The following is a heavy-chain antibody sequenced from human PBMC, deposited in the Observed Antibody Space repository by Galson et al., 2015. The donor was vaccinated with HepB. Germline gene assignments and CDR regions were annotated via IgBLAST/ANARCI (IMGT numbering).Heavy chain of an antibody. V-gene: IGHV2-5*02. J-gene: IGHJ6*02. CDR2: IYWDDEK. D-gene: IGHD2-21*02. Sequence: PALVKPTQTLTLTCTFSGFSLSSTSGVGVGWIRQPPGKALEWLGIIYWDDEKRYSPSLGSRVTITKDTSNNQVVLKMTNMDPVDTATYYCARPLRRLGLPFRHWGDGLDVWGQGTTITVSS. CDR3: ARPLRRLGLPFRHWGDGLDV. CDR1: GFSLSSTSGVG.